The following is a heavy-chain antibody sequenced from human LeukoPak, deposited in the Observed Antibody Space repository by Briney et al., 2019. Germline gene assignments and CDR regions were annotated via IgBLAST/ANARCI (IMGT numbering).Heavy chain of an antibody. CDR3: ARLTPSDSSSWYWYFGL. Sequence: PSETLSLTCTVSGGSISSYYWSWIRQPPGKGLEWIGYIYYSGSINYNPSLKSRVTISVDTSKNQFSLKLNTVTAADTAVYYCARLTPSDSSSWYWYFGLWGRGTLVTVSS. V-gene: IGHV4-59*08. CDR2: IYYSGSI. D-gene: IGHD6-13*01. J-gene: IGHJ2*01. CDR1: GGSISSYY.